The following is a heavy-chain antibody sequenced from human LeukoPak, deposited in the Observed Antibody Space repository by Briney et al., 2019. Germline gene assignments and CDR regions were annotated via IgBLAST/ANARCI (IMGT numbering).Heavy chain of an antibody. V-gene: IGHV4-39*01. Sequence: PSETLSLTCTASGGSISSSSYYWGWIRQPPGKGLEWIGSIYYSGSTYYNPSLKSRVTISVDTSKNQFSLKLSSVTAADTAVYYCARLEWYRLFDPWGQGTLVTVSS. CDR3: ARLEWYRLFDP. J-gene: IGHJ5*02. CDR1: GGSISSSSYY. CDR2: IYYSGST. D-gene: IGHD2-15*01.